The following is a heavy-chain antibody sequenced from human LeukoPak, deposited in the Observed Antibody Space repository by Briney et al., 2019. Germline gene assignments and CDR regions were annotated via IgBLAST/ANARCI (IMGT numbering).Heavy chain of an antibody. CDR2: ISAYNGNT. V-gene: IGHV1-18*01. Sequence: ASVKVSCKASGYTFTSYGISWVRQAPGQGLEWMGWISAYNGNTNYAQKLQGRVTMTTDTSTSTAYMELRSLRSDDTAVYYCARDRSPTYYYDSSGERDAFDIWGQGTMVTVSS. CDR1: GYTFTSYG. D-gene: IGHD3-22*01. J-gene: IGHJ3*02. CDR3: ARDRSPTYYYDSSGERDAFDI.